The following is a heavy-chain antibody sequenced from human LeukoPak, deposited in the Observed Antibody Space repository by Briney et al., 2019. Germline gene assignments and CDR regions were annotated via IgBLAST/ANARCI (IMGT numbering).Heavy chain of an antibody. Sequence: ASVKVSCKASGYTFTSYDINWVRQATGQGLEWMGWMNPNSGNTGYAQKLQGRVTMTTDTSTSTAYMELRSLRSDDTAVYYCARGSLPSIFDYWGQGTLVTVSS. CDR1: GYTFTSYD. CDR2: MNPNSGNT. CDR3: ARGSLPSIFDY. J-gene: IGHJ4*02. V-gene: IGHV1-8*01.